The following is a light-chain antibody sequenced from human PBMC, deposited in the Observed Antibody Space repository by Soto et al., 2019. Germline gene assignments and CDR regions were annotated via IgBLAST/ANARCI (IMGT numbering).Light chain of an antibody. V-gene: IGKV3-20*01. J-gene: IGKJ1*01. CDR3: QQYGSSPGT. CDR1: QDINTR. CDR2: GAS. Sequence: EIVLTQSPAPLSSFPGDRVTLCCRASQDINTRLAWYQHRPGQAPRLLIWGASIRDTGLPDRFSGGGSGTDFTLTISRLEPEDFAVYYCQQYGSSPGTFGPGTKVDIK.